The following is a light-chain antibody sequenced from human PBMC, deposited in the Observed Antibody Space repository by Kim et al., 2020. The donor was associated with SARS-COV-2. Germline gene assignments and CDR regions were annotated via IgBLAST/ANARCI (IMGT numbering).Light chain of an antibody. CDR2: GAS. J-gene: IGKJ2*01. CDR3: THYPNWPLSI. V-gene: IGKV3-15*01. CDR1: QSVRSN. Sequence: EIVMTQSPATLSVSPGERATLSCRASQSVRSNLAWYQQKPGQAPRLLIYGASTRATGIPARFSGAGSGTEFTLTIDSLQSEDFALYYGTHYPNWPLSILGLGTKLEI.